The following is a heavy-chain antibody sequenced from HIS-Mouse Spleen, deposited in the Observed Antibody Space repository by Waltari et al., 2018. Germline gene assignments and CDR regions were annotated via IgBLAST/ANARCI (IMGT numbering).Heavy chain of an antibody. D-gene: IGHD3-10*01. CDR2: IYYSGGT. CDR1: GGSISSSSYY. Sequence: QLQLQESGPGLVKPSETLSLTCTVSGGSISSSSYYWGWIRQPPGKGLEWIGSIYYSGGTYHHPSLKSRVTISVDTSKNQFSLKLSSVTAADTAVYYCAREFGLLPPISSRDYDAFDIWGQGTMVTVSS. CDR3: AREFGLLPPISSRDYDAFDI. J-gene: IGHJ3*02. V-gene: IGHV4-39*07.